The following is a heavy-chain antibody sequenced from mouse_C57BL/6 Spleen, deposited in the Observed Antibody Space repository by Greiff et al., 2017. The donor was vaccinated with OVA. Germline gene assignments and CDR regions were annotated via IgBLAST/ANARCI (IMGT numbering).Heavy chain of an antibody. V-gene: IGHV1-66*01. Sequence: QVQLKQSGPELVKPGASVKISCKASGYSFTSYYIHWVKQRPGPGLAWIGWIYPGSGNTKYNEKFKGKATLTADTSSSTAYMQLSSLTAEDSAVYYCANWDGEADWGQGTLVTVAA. CDR2: IYPGSGNT. D-gene: IGHD4-1*01. J-gene: IGHJ3*01. CDR3: ANWDGEAD. CDR1: GYSFTSYY.